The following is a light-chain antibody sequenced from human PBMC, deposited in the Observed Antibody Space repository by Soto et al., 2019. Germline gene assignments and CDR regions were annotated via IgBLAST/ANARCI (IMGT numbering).Light chain of an antibody. J-gene: IGKJ1*01. V-gene: IGKV3D-20*02. CDR1: QSVSSSY. CDR3: QQRSNWPWT. Sequence: EIVLTQSPGTLSLSPEERATLSCRASQSVSSSYLAWYQQKPGQAPRLLIYGASSRATGIPDRFSGSGSGTDFTLTISRLEPEDFAVYYCQQRSNWPWTFGQGTKVDI. CDR2: GAS.